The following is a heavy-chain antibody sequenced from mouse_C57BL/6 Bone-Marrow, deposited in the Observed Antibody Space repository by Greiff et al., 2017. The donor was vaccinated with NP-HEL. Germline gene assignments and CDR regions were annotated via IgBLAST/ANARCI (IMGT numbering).Heavy chain of an antibody. CDR2: IHPNSGST. CDR1: GYTFTSYW. D-gene: IGHD3-2*02. J-gene: IGHJ1*03. V-gene: IGHV1-64*01. Sequence: QVQLQQPGAELVKPGASVKLSCKASGYTFTSYWMHWVKQRPGQGLEWIGMIHPNSGSTHYHEKFKSKATLTVDNSSSTAFLQLSGLTTEDSAVEYSARWAAQATGYFDVWGTGTTVTGAS. CDR3: ARWAAQATGYFDV.